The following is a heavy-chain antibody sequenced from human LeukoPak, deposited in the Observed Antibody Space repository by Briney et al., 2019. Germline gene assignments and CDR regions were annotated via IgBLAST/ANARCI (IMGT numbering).Heavy chain of an antibody. Sequence: GGSLRLSCAASGFTFSSYGMSWVRQAPGKGLEWVSGINWNGGSTGYADSVKGRFTISRDNSKNTLYLQMNSLRAEDTAVYYCAKDGNYDFWSGYYLTHYYYYYMDVWGKGTTVTVSS. V-gene: IGHV3-20*04. CDR3: AKDGNYDFWSGYYLTHYYYYYMDV. D-gene: IGHD3-3*01. CDR1: GFTFSSYG. CDR2: INWNGGST. J-gene: IGHJ6*03.